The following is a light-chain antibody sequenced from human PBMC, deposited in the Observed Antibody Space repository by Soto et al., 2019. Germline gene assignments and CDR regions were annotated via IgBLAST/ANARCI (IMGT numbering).Light chain of an antibody. J-gene: IGKJ4*01. CDR3: QQYDTYPLS. CDR2: DAS. CDR1: QSISTW. V-gene: IGKV1-5*01. Sequence: DMQMTQSPSTLSASVGDRVTITYRASQSISTWLAWYQQKPGKAPDLLIYDASSLQTGVPSRFSGSGAGTEFTLTITSLQPDDFATYYCQQYDTYPLSFGGGTEVEIK.